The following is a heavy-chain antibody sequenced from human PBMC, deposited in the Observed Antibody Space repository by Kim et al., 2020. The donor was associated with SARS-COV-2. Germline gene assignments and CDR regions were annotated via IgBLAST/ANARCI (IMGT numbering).Heavy chain of an antibody. CDR1: GFTFDDYA. Sequence: GGSLRLSCAASGFTFDDYAMHWVRQAPGKGLEWVSGISWNSGSIGYADSVKGRFTISRDNAKNSLYLQMNSLRAEDTALYYCAKDAYYDSSGYYQPYFDYWGQGTLVTVSS. D-gene: IGHD3-22*01. J-gene: IGHJ4*02. V-gene: IGHV3-9*01. CDR3: AKDAYYDSSGYYQPYFDY. CDR2: ISWNSGSI.